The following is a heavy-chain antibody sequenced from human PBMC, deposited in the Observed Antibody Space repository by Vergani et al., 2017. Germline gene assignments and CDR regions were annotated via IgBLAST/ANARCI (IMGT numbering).Heavy chain of an antibody. CDR2: FYTGGGT. CDR3: ARGPRYGTTWPCRLLDMDG. Sequence: QVQLQESGPGLVRPSQTLSLTCTVSGGSISSGSYYWSWFRQPAGKGLEWIGRFYTGGGTSDNPSLKSRVTISVDTSKNQFSLQLSSVTAADTAVYSCARGPRYGTTWPCRLLDMDGWGEGATVADCS. D-gene: IGHD3-16*01. V-gene: IGHV4-61*02. CDR1: GGSISSGSYY. J-gene: IGHJ6*01.